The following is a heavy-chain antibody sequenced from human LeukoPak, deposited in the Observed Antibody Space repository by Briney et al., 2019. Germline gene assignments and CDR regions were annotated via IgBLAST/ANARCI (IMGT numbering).Heavy chain of an antibody. CDR2: IYSGGST. CDR3: ARKTDHQTGGDY. Sequence: GGSLRLSCAASGFSVSRNYMTWVRQAPGEGLELVSLIYSGGSTSYADSVKGRFTISRDNSKNTLYLQMNSLRAEDTAVYYCARKTDHQTGGDYWGQGTMVTVSS. D-gene: IGHD1-1*01. V-gene: IGHV3-66*01. J-gene: IGHJ4*02. CDR1: GFSVSRNY.